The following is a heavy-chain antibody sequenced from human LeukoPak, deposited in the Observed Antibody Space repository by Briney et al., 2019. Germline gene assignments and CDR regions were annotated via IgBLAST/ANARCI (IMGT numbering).Heavy chain of an antibody. CDR1: GGSFSGYC. V-gene: IGHV4-34*01. Sequence: SETLSLTCAVYGGSFSGYCWSWIRQPPGKGLEWIGEINHSGSTNYNPSLKSRVTISVDTSKNQLSLKLSSVTAADTAVYYCARGRAITVTTRRYWFDPWGQGTLVTVSS. CDR3: ARGRAITVTTRRYWFDP. J-gene: IGHJ5*02. CDR2: INHSGST. D-gene: IGHD4-17*01.